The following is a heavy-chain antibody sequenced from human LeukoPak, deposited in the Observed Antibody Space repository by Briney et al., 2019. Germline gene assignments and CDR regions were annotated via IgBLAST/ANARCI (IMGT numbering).Heavy chain of an antibody. V-gene: IGHV5-51*01. Sequence: GESLKISCQGSGYSFPSYWIGWVRQMPGKGLEWMGIIYPGDSDTRYSPSFQGQVTISADKSISTAYLQWSSLKASDTAMYYCVRRADSSAYYTYWGQGTLVTVFS. J-gene: IGHJ4*02. CDR3: VRRADSSAYYTY. CDR1: GYSFPSYW. D-gene: IGHD3-22*01. CDR2: IYPGDSDT.